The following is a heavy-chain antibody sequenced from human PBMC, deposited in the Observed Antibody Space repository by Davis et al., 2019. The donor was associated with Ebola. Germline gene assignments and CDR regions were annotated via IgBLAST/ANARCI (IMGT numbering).Heavy chain of an antibody. Sequence: ASVKVSCKASRSTFNSYTITWVRQAPGQGLEWLGWITTNTANPTYARGFSDRFVFSLDTSVNTAFLEISNLRAEDTAVYYCARGLGELALNWGQGTLVTVSS. J-gene: IGHJ4*02. CDR1: RSTFNSYT. CDR3: ARGLGELALN. CDR2: ITTNTANP. V-gene: IGHV7-4-1*02. D-gene: IGHD3-16*01.